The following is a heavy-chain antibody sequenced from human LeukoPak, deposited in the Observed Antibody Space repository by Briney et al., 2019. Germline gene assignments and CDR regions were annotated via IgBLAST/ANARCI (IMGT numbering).Heavy chain of an antibody. CDR2: ISAYDGNT. D-gene: IGHD6-13*01. CDR1: GYTFTSYG. V-gene: IGHV1-18*01. J-gene: IGHJ4*02. Sequence: GASVKVSCKASGYTFTSYGISWVRQAPGQGLEWMGWISAYDGNTKYAQSIQGRVTMTTDTSTKTAYMELRSLRSDDTAVYYCARDLDTRTWYDYWGQGTLVTVSS. CDR3: ARDLDTRTWYDY.